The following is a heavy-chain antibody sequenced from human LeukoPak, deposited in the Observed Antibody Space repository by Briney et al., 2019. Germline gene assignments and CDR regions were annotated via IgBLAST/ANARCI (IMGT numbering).Heavy chain of an antibody. CDR3: TRENWDVLSDY. Sequence: SGGSLRLSCTVSGFTFGDYAMNWVRQAPGKGLEWVGFFRSKTYGGTTEYAASVKGRFTIARDDSKSIAYLQMNSLKTEDTAVYYCTRENWDVLSDYWGQGTLVTVSS. CDR2: FRSKTYGGTT. J-gene: IGHJ4*02. V-gene: IGHV3-49*04. D-gene: IGHD1-1*01. CDR1: GFTFGDYA.